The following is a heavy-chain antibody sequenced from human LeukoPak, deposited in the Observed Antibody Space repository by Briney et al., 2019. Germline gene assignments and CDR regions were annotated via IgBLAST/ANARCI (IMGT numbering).Heavy chain of an antibody. J-gene: IGHJ4*02. CDR2: VNWNSGTI. CDR3: PKGQRVDSGNSSFDR. D-gene: IGHD4-23*01. CDR1: GFIFRDYS. Sequence: GRSLRLSCAASGFIFRDYSMHWVRHAPGKGLEWVSGVNWNSGTIGYTDSVKGRFTLSRDNARNSLFLQMNSLRPEDTAFYYCPKGQRVDSGNSSFDRWGQGPLVPVS. V-gene: IGHV3-9*01.